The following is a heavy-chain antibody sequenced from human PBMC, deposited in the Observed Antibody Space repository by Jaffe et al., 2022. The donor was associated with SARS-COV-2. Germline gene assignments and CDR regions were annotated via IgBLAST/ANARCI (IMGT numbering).Heavy chain of an antibody. CDR1: GFTFSSYS. J-gene: IGHJ4*02. V-gene: IGHV3-21*01. CDR2: ISSSSSYI. CDR3: ARVNYDILTGYYPDY. Sequence: EVQLVESGGGLVKPGGSLRLSCAASGFTFSSYSMNWVRQAPGKGLEWVSSISSSSSYIYYADSVKGRFTISRDNAKNSLYLQMNSLRAEDTAVYYCARVNYDILTGYYPDYWGQGTLVTVSS. D-gene: IGHD3-9*01.